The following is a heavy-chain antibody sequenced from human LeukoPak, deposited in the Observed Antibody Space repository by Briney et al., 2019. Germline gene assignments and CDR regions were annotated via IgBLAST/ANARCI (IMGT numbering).Heavy chain of an antibody. CDR1: GFTFSSYA. V-gene: IGHV3-23*01. Sequence: GGSLRLSCAASGFTFSSYAMSWVRQAPGKGLEWVSAISGSGGSTYYADSVKGRFTISRDNSKNTLYLQMNSLRAEDTAVYYCAKDPHSTSYLYHFDYWGQGTLVTVSS. J-gene: IGHJ4*02. D-gene: IGHD2-2*01. CDR2: ISGSGGST. CDR3: AKDPHSTSYLYHFDY.